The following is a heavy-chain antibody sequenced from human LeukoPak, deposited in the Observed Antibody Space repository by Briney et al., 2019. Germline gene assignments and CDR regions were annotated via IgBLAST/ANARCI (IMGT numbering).Heavy chain of an antibody. Sequence: TGGSLRLSCAASGFAFSTLGMSWARQAPGKGLEWVSAINGDGAKTYYADSVKGRFTISRDNSRNTLHLQVNSLRADDTAVYYCIRMVYSNFNDWGQGTLVTVAS. CDR2: INGDGAKT. CDR3: IRMVYSNFND. D-gene: IGHD4-11*01. J-gene: IGHJ4*02. CDR1: GFAFSTLG. V-gene: IGHV3-23*01.